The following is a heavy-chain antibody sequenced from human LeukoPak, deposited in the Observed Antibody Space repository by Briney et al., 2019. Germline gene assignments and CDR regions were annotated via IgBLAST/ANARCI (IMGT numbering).Heavy chain of an antibody. D-gene: IGHD2-2*02. CDR3: AKWGYCSSTSCYTGSAFDI. V-gene: IGHV3-23*01. Sequence: GGSLRLSCAASGFTFSSYAMSWVRQAPGKGLEWVSAISGSGGSTYYADSVKGRFTISRDNSKNTLYLQMNSLRAEDTAVYYCAKWGYCSSTSCYTGSAFDIWGQGTMVTVSS. CDR2: ISGSGGST. J-gene: IGHJ3*02. CDR1: GFTFSSYA.